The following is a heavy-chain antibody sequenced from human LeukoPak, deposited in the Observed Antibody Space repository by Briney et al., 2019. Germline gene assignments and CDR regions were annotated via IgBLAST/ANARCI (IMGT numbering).Heavy chain of an antibody. V-gene: IGHV3-48*03. CDR2: ISSSGSTI. Sequence: GGSLRLSYAASGFTFSSYEMNWVRQAPGKGLEWVSYISSSGSTIYYADSVKGRFTTSRDNAKNSLYLQMNSLRAEDTAVYYCAELGITMIGGVWGKGTTVTISS. D-gene: IGHD3-10*02. CDR1: GFTFSSYE. J-gene: IGHJ6*04. CDR3: AELGITMIGGV.